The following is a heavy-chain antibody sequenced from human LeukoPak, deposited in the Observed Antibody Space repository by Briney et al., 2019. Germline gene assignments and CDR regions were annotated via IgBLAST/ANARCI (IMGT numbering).Heavy chain of an antibody. D-gene: IGHD3-22*01. CDR3: ARLRSYYDSSGYYYGGRGWYFDL. J-gene: IGHJ2*01. Sequence: PSETLSLTCTVSGGSISSYYWSWIRQPPGKGLEWIGYIYYSGSTNYNPSLKSRVTISVDTSENQFSLKLSSVTAADTAVYYCARLRSYYDSSGYYYGGRGWYFDLWGRGTLVTVSS. CDR1: GGSISSYY. V-gene: IGHV4-59*08. CDR2: IYYSGST.